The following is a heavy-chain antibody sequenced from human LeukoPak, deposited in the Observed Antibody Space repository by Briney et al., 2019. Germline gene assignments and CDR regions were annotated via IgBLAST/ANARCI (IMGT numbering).Heavy chain of an antibody. D-gene: IGHD6-13*01. CDR2: IKSKTDGGTT. CDR3: TTDRIAAAGGAFDI. Sequence: GGSLRLSCAASGFTFSNAWMSWVRQAPGKGLEWVGRIKSKTDGGTTDYAAPVKGRFTISRDDSKNTLYLQMNSLKTEDTAVYYCTTDRIAAAGGAFDIWGQGTMVTVSS. CDR1: GFTFSNAW. V-gene: IGHV3-15*01. J-gene: IGHJ3*02.